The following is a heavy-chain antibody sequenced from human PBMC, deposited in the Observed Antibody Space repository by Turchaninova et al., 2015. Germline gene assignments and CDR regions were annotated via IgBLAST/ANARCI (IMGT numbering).Heavy chain of an antibody. Sequence: EVQLVESGGGLVQPGGSLTLPGAASGFTFSTYAMSWVRQAPGKGLEWVSAISVSVGYTYYADSVKGRFTVSRDNSKNTLYLQMNSLRAEDTAVYYCAKAWEYTMTLGGDYWGQGTLVTVSS. CDR2: ISVSVGYT. D-gene: IGHD3-22*01. CDR1: GFTFSTYA. J-gene: IGHJ4*02. CDR3: AKAWEYTMTLGGDY. V-gene: IGHV3-23*04.